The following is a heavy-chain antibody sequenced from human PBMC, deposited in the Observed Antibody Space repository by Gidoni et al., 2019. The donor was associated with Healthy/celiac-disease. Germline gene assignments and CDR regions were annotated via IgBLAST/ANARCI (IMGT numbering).Heavy chain of an antibody. V-gene: IGHV3-11*01. CDR3: ARGHGDRHDAFDI. Sequence: ISRDNAKNSLYLQMNSLRAEDTAVYYCARGHGDRHDAFDIWGQGTMVTVSS. J-gene: IGHJ3*02. D-gene: IGHD4-17*01.